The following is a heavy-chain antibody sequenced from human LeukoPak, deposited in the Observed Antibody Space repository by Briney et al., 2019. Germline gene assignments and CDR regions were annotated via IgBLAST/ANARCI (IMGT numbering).Heavy chain of an antibody. CDR1: AFTFSSYG. CDR2: ISYDGSNK. D-gene: IGHD6-13*01. V-gene: IGHV3-30*18. CDR3: AKDRAAAGTRWFDP. Sequence: GRSLRLSCAASAFTFSSYGMHWVRQAPGKGLEWVAVISYDGSNKYYADSVKGRFTISRDNSKNTLYLQMNSLRAEDTAVYYCAKDRAAAGTRWFDPWGQGTLVTVSS. J-gene: IGHJ5*02.